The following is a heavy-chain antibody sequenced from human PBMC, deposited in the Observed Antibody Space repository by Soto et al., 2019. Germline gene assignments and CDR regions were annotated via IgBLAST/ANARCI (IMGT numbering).Heavy chain of an antibody. CDR1: GFTFSTYS. CDR2: ISSSRGTI. Sequence: ESGGGLVQPGGSLRLSCAASGFTFSTYSMNWVRQAPGKGLEWVSYISSSRGTISYADSVKGRFTISRDNAKNSLYLQMNSLRAEDTAVYYCARFPVTTPRYNWFDPWGQGTLVTVSS. J-gene: IGHJ5*02. CDR3: ARFPVTTPRYNWFDP. D-gene: IGHD4-17*01. V-gene: IGHV3-48*01.